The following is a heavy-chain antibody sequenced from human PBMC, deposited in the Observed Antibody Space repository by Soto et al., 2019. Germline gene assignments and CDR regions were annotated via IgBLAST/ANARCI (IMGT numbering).Heavy chain of an antibody. D-gene: IGHD3-3*01. CDR1: GGSFSGYY. CDR2: INHSGST. J-gene: IGHJ4*02. V-gene: IGHV4-34*01. Sequence: ETLSLTCAVYGGSFSGYYWSWIRQPPGKGLEWIGEINHSGSTNYNPSLKSRVTISVDTSKNQFSLKLSSVTAADTAVYYCARGSYDFWSGYYSRFDYWGQGTLVTVSS. CDR3: ARGSYDFWSGYYSRFDY.